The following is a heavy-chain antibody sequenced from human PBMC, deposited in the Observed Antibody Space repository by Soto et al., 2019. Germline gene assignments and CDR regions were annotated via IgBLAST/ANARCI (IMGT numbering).Heavy chain of an antibody. CDR2: IYWDDDK. CDR3: AHRLTSAWANSWYN. V-gene: IGHV2-5*02. CDR1: GLSLSTSGVG. J-gene: IGHJ4*02. D-gene: IGHD6-13*01. Sequence: QITLKESGPTLVKPTQTLTLTCAFSGLSLSTSGVGVGWIRQPPGKALEWLAYIYWDDDKGYSPSLKSRLTIXKXTXRNQVVLTRTNMDPMDTATYYCAHRLTSAWANSWYNWGQGTLVTVSS.